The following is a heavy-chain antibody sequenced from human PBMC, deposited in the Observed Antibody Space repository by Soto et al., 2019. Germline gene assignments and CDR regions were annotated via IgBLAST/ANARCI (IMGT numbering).Heavy chain of an antibody. CDR2: INPNSGNI. V-gene: IGHV1-8*01. CDR3: ARGRASGSCYLLDY. Sequence: ASVKVSCKASGDTFTTYDINLVRQATGHGLEWMGWINPNSGNIGYAQRFQGRVTMTRDTAIRTAYMEVSSLRSDDTAVYYCARGRASGSCYLLDYWGQGTLVTVSS. D-gene: IGHD3-10*01. J-gene: IGHJ4*02. CDR1: GDTFTTYD.